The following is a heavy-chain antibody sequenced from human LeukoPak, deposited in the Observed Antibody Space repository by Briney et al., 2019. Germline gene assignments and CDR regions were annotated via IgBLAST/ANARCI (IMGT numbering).Heavy chain of an antibody. J-gene: IGHJ3*02. D-gene: IGHD3-10*01. CDR1: GGSFSGFY. Sequence: SETLSLTCAVYGGSFSGFYWNWIRQPPGKGLEWIGYIYHRGSTYYNPSLKSRVTISVDRSKNQFSLKLSSVTAADTAVYYCARAMVRGKGAFDIWGQGTMVTVSS. V-gene: IGHV4-30-2*01. CDR3: ARAMVRGKGAFDI. CDR2: IYHRGST.